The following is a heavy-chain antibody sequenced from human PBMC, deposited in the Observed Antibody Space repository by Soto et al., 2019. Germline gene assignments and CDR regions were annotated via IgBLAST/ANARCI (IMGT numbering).Heavy chain of an antibody. CDR1: GYTFTSYY. D-gene: IGHD3-10*01. Sequence: GASVKVSWKASGYTFTSYYMHWVRQAPGQGLEWMGIINPSGGSTSYAQKFQGRVTMTRDTSTSTVYMEMSSLRSEDTAVYYCARPSGSSAFDIWGERTMVTVSS. V-gene: IGHV1-46*01. CDR3: ARPSGSSAFDI. CDR2: INPSGGST. J-gene: IGHJ3*02.